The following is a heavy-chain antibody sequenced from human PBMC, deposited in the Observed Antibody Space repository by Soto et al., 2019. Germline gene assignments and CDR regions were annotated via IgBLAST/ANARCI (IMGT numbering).Heavy chain of an antibody. CDR2: IIPIFDTA. J-gene: IGHJ4*02. CDR3: ARGGGRYSSGWPPFEY. D-gene: IGHD6-19*01. CDR1: GGTFSSYA. Sequence: QVQLVQSGAEVKKPGSSVKVSCKASGGTFSSYAISWVRQAPGQGLEWMGGIIPIFDTANYAQKFQGRVTINPDQSTSPAYMALGSLTSEDTAGYYCARGGGRYSSGWPPFEYWGQGTLVTVSS. V-gene: IGHV1-69*05.